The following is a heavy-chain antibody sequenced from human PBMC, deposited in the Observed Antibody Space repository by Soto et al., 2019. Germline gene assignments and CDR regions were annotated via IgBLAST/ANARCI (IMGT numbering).Heavy chain of an antibody. V-gene: IGHV4-38-2*02. D-gene: IGHD3-22*01. J-gene: IGHJ4*02. CDR3: ARDIVTPPDYYDSSGYALVYFDY. Sequence: PSETLSLSWAVSGNSISSGYYWGWIRQPPGKGLEWIGSIYHSGSTYYNPSLKSRVTISVDTSKNQFSLKLSSVTAADTAVYYCARDIVTPPDYYDSSGYALVYFDYWGQGTLVTVSS. CDR1: GNSISSGYY. CDR2: IYHSGST.